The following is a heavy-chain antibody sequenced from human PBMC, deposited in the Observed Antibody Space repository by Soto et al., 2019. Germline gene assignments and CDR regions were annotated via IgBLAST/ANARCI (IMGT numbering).Heavy chain of an antibody. D-gene: IGHD3-10*01. CDR3: ARGFRAGISYGWGSSIDY. V-gene: IGHV1-18*01. Sequence: ASVKVSCKASGYTFISYGIIWVRQAPGQGXEWMGWISAYHGNTNYVQKLQGRVTMTTDTSTSTAYMELRSLRSDDTAVYYCARGFRAGISYGWGSSIDYWGQGTLVTVSS. J-gene: IGHJ4*02. CDR1: GYTFISYG. CDR2: ISAYHGNT.